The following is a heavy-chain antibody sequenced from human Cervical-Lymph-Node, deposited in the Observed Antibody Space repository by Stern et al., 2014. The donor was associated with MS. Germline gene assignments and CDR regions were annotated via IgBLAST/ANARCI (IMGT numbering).Heavy chain of an antibody. V-gene: IGHV1-3*01. Sequence: QVQLVQSGAEVKKPGASVKVSCKASGYTFTSYAMHWVRQAPGQRLEWVGWTNAGNGKKKYSEKVKGRVTITRGTSPRTAYMDMSSLRSEDTAVHYCARDPFDYVWGKGTLVTVSS. CDR1: GYTFTSYA. D-gene: IGHD4-17*01. CDR2: TNAGNGKK. J-gene: IGHJ4*02. CDR3: ARDPFDYV.